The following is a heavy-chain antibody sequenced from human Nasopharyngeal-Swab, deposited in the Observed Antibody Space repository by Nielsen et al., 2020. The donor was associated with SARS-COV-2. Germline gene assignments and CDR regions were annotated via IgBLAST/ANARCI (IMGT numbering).Heavy chain of an antibody. CDR2: INPNSGGT. D-gene: IGHD2-2*01. V-gene: IGHV1-2*02. CDR1: GYTFTGYY. CDR3: ARPFGGYFSGTGCYPGGYNYVREV. J-gene: IGHJ6*02. Sequence: ASVKVSCKASGYTFTGYYMHWVRQAPGQGLEWMGWINPNSGGTNYAQKFQGRVTMTRDTSISTAYMELRSLRSDDTAVYYCARPFGGYFSGTGCYPGGYNYVREVWGQGPTVPVSS.